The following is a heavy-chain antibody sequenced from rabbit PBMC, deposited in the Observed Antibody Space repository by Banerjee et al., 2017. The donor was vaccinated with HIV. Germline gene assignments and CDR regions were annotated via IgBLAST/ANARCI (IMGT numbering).Heavy chain of an antibody. J-gene: IGHJ3*01. Sequence: QEQLVESGGGLVKPGASLTLTCKASGFSFSSGYDMCWVRQAPGKGLEWIACIYTGSGCPFHPNRAKGRFPVPQTPSTTVTLQMTRLAAADPAPYFCAGTGGCCYLYGMDLWGQGTLVTVS. V-gene: IGHV1S45*01. CDR3: AGTGGCCYLYGMDL. CDR1: GFSFSSGYD. CDR2: IYTGSGCP. D-gene: IGHD8-1*01.